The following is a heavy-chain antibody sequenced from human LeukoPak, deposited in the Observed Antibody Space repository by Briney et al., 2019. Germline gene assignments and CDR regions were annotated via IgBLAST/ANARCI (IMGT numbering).Heavy chain of an antibody. V-gene: IGHV3-9*01. CDR3: AKVHSSGWYYYXDY. CDR2: ISWNSGSI. CDR1: GFTFDDYA. D-gene: IGHD6-19*01. J-gene: IGHJ4*02. Sequence: GRSLRLSCAASGFTFDDYAMHWVRQAPGKGLEWVSGISWNSGSIGYADSVKGRFTISRDNAKNSLYLQMNSLRAEDTALYYCAKVHSSGWYYYXDYXGQGTXVTVSS.